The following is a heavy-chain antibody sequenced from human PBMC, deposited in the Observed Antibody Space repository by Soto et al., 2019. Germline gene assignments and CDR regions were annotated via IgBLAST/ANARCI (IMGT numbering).Heavy chain of an antibody. D-gene: IGHD4-17*01. CDR1: GGSISPYS. CDR2: VSHSGRT. Sequence: QVHLVESGPGLVKPSETLSLTCTISGGSISPYSWTWIRQSPGKGLEWNGYVSHSGRTFYTPSLKSRLTMSLDTSRSQFSLRLKSVSAADTAVYYCARLLGGYDDYGGWFAPWGQGTLVTVSS. CDR3: ARLLGGYDDYGGWFAP. V-gene: IGHV4-59*01. J-gene: IGHJ5*02.